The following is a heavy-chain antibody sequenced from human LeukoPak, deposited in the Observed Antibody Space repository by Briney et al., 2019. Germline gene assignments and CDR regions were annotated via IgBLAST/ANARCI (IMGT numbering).Heavy chain of an antibody. Sequence: GGSLRLSCAASGFTFSSYGMHWVRQAPGKGLEWVAFIRYDGSNKYYADSVKGRFTISRDNSKNTLYLQMNSLRAKDTAVYYCATQSLGYCSSTSCYTTAFDIWGQGTMVTVSS. CDR1: GFTFSSYG. CDR3: ATQSLGYCSSTSCYTTAFDI. D-gene: IGHD2-2*02. CDR2: IRYDGSNK. J-gene: IGHJ3*02. V-gene: IGHV3-30*02.